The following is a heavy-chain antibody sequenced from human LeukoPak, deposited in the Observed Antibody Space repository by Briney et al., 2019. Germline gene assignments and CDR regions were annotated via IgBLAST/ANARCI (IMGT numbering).Heavy chain of an antibody. Sequence: QSGGSLRLSCAASGFSFSSYWMTWVRQAPGKGLEWVANIKEDGSEKYYVDSVKGRFTIFRDNARNALYLQMNSLRAEDTAVYYCARTSPARDTSGYIDYWGHGTLVTVSS. CDR1: GFSFSSYW. J-gene: IGHJ4*01. CDR2: IKEDGSEK. CDR3: ARTSPARDTSGYIDY. D-gene: IGHD3-22*01. V-gene: IGHV3-7*01.